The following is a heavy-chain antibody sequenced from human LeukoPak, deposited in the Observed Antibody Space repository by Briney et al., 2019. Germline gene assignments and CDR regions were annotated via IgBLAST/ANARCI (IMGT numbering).Heavy chain of an antibody. J-gene: IGHJ4*02. CDR3: ARFKVEYYFDY. CDR1: GYTFTSYG. Sequence: VASVKVSCKASGYTFTSYGISWVRQAPGQGLEWMGWTSAYNGNTNYAQKLQGRVTMTTDTSTSTAYMELRSLRSDDTAVYYCARFKVEYYFDYWGQGTLVTVSS. D-gene: IGHD5-24*01. CDR2: TSAYNGNT. V-gene: IGHV1-18*01.